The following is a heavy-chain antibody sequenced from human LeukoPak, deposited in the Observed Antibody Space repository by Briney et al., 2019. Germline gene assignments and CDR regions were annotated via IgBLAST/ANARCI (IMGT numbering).Heavy chain of an antibody. V-gene: IGHV3-23*01. CDR2: ISGSGGST. CDR1: GFTLSSYV. Sequence: GGSLRLSCAASGFTLSSYVMSWVRQAPGKGLEWVSGISGSGGSTNYADSVKGRFTISRDNSKNTLYLQMSRLRVEDTAVYYCAKDSGSGWYQYGMDVWGQGTTVTVSS. D-gene: IGHD6-19*01. J-gene: IGHJ6*02. CDR3: AKDSGSGWYQYGMDV.